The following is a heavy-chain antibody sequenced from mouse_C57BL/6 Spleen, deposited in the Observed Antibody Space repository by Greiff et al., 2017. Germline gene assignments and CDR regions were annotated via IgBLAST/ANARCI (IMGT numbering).Heavy chain of an antibody. CDR2: ISSGGSYT. J-gene: IGHJ2*01. Sequence: EVNLVESGGDLVKPGGSLKLSCAASGFTFSSYGMSWVRQTPDKRLEWVATISSGGSYTYYPDSVKGRFTISRDNAKNTLYLQMSSLKSEDTAMYYCARRGEGVFDYWGQGTTLTVSS. V-gene: IGHV5-6*01. CDR3: ARRGEGVFDY. CDR1: GFTFSSYG.